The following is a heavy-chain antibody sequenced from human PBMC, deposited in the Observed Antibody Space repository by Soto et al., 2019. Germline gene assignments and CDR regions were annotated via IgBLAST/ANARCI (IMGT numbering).Heavy chain of an antibody. J-gene: IGHJ4*02. V-gene: IGHV1-18*01. CDR1: GYVFISYG. CDR3: ARDLDGSGSYFTDY. D-gene: IGHD3-10*01. Sequence: QVQLVQSGAEVKKPGASVKVSCQASGYVFISYGISWVRQAPGQGLEWMGWISRHNGNTYYAQKVKGRVTMTTDASTSTAYMELRSLRSDDTAVYYCARDLDGSGSYFTDYWGQGTLVTVSS. CDR2: ISRHNGNT.